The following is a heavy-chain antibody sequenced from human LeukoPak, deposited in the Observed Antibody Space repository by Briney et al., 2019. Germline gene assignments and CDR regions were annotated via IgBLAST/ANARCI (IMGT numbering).Heavy chain of an antibody. D-gene: IGHD6-25*01. CDR3: AKDYSGGHHFDF. V-gene: IGHV3-7*01. J-gene: IGHJ4*02. CDR2: INQDGGKK. CDR1: GFNFSSYW. Sequence: GGSLRLSCAASGFNFSSYWMSWVRQAPGKGLEWVANINQDGGKKYYVDSVRGRFAISRDNAENSVYLQMNSLRAEDTAVYYCAKDYSGGHHFDFWGQGTLVTVSS.